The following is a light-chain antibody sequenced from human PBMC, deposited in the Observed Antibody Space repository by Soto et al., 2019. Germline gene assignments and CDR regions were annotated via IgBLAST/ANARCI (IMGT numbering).Light chain of an antibody. V-gene: IGLV2-23*01. Sequence: QSALTQPASVSGSPGQSITISCTGTSSDVGNYNLVSWFQQYPGKAPKLMIYEGSKRPAGVSDRFSDSKSGNTASLTISGLQAEDEADYHCCSFAGSRTFVFGTGTKLTVL. CDR1: SSDVGNYNL. CDR3: CSFAGSRTFV. J-gene: IGLJ1*01. CDR2: EGS.